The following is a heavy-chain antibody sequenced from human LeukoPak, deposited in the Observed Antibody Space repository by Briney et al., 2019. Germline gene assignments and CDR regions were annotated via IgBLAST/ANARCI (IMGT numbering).Heavy chain of an antibody. D-gene: IGHD3-22*01. CDR1: GFTFSSYA. CDR2: ISGSGDNT. Sequence: GGSLRLSCAVSGFTFSSYAMSWVRQAPGKGLEWVSTISGSGDNTYSADSVRGRFTISRDNSKNTLYLQMNSLRAEDTAVYYCAKDSGLSDPYYYDSSGYYDYDYWGQGTLVTVSS. CDR3: AKDSGLSDPYYYDSSGYYDYDY. V-gene: IGHV3-23*01. J-gene: IGHJ4*02.